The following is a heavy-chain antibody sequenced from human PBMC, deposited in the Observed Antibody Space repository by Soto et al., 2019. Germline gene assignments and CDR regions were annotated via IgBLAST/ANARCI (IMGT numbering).Heavy chain of an antibody. CDR1: GFTFSSYA. V-gene: IGHV3-23*01. J-gene: IGHJ4*02. CDR3: DKTPDAMSPYYFDY. Sequence: EVQLLESGGGLVQPGGSLRLSCAASGFTFSSYAMSWVRQAPGKGLEWVSAISGSGGSTYYADSVKGRFTISRDNSKNKMYLQMNSMRAEDTAVYYCDKTPDAMSPYYFDYWGQGTLVTVSS. CDR2: ISGSGGST. D-gene: IGHD2-2*01.